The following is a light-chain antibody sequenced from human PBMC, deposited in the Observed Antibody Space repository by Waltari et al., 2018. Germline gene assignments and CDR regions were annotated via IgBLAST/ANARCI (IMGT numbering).Light chain of an antibody. V-gene: IGLV2-14*01. J-gene: IGLJ1*01. CDR2: DVS. CDR3: SSYTSSSTLYV. Sequence: QSALTQPASVSGSPGQSITISCTGTRSAVGGYNYVSWYQQHPGKAPKLMIYDVSKRPSGVSNRFSGSKSGNTASLTISGLQAEDEADYYCSSYTSSSTLYVFGTGTKVTVL. CDR1: RSAVGGYNY.